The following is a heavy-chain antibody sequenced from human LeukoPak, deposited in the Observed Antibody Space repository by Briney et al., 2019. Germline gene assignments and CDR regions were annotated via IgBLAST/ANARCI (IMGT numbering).Heavy chain of an antibody. CDR1: GYTFTDYY. Sequence: GASVTVSFKASGYTFTDYYMHWVRQAPGQGREGMGWINPNSGGTNYAQKFQGRVTMTRDTYISTAYMELSRLRSDDTAVYYCATGGTAMVYYFDYRGQGTLGTVSP. CDR2: INPNSGGT. J-gene: IGHJ4*02. D-gene: IGHD5-18*01. CDR3: ATGGTAMVYYFDY. V-gene: IGHV1-2*02.